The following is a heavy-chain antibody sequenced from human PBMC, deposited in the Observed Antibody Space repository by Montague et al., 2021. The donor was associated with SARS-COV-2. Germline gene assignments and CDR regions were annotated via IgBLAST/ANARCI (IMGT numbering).Heavy chain of an antibody. CDR3: ARGVGFDFDY. J-gene: IGHJ4*02. CDR2: INHRGST. D-gene: IGHD3-10*01. V-gene: IGHV4-34*01. Sequence: SETLSLTCAVYGGSFSGYYWCRFRQPPGKGLVWSGEINHRGSTKYNPSLKSRVTITVDTTKNQLSLKLSSVTAADTTVYYCARGVGFDFDYWGQGTLVTVSS. CDR1: GGSFSGYY.